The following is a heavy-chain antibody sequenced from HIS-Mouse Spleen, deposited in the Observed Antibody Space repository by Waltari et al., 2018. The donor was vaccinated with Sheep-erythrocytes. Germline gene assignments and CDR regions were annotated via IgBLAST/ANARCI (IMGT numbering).Heavy chain of an antibody. CDR1: GFTFSRYS. V-gene: IGHV3-21*01. Sequence: EVQLVESGGGLVKPGGSLRLSCAASGFTFSRYSMNVVRQAPGKGLEWVSSISSSSSYIYYADSVKGRFTISRDNAKNSLYLQMNSLRAEDTAVYYCARVAAVTTYYFDYWGQGTLVTVSS. J-gene: IGHJ4*02. D-gene: IGHD4-17*01. CDR2: ISSSSSYI. CDR3: ARVAAVTTYYFDY.